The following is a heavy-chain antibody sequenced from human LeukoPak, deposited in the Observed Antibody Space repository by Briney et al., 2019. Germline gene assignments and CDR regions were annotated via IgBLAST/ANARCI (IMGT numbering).Heavy chain of an antibody. CDR3: AAGTAADY. J-gene: IGHJ4*02. Sequence: GGTVRLSCVVSGIPFSDFYMNWNRQAPGKGLEWISYISSRSSYTDYAASVRGRFTISRDNAKSALYLQMNSLRVEDTAVYYCAAGTAADYWGQGTVDLVSS. V-gene: IGHV3-11*03. D-gene: IGHD6-13*01. CDR2: ISSRSSYT. CDR1: GIPFSDFY.